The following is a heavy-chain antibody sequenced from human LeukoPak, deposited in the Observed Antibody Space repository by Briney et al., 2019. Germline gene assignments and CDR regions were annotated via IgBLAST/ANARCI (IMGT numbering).Heavy chain of an antibody. CDR3: AKDVGAVAGPYFDY. CDR2: ISWNSGSI. CDR1: GFTFDDYA. Sequence: GGSLRLSCAASGFTFDDYAMHWVRQAPGKGLEWVSGISWNSGSIGYADSVKGRFTISRDNAKNSLYLQMNSLRAEDTALYYCAKDVGAVAGPYFDYWGQGTLVTVSS. J-gene: IGHJ4*02. V-gene: IGHV3-9*01. D-gene: IGHD6-19*01.